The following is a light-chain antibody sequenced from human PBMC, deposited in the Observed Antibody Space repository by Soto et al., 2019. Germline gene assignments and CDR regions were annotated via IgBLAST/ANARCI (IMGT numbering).Light chain of an antibody. J-gene: IGKJ4*01. V-gene: IGKV1-27*01. CDR2: AAF. Sequence: DIRMTQSQSSLSASVGDRVTSACRASQGIGNYLAWYQQKPGKVPKLLMYAAFILQSGVPSRLSGSGSGTDFIITISSLQPEDVATYSCQHYNSAPHTFGGGTRVEI. CDR3: QHYNSAPHT. CDR1: QGIGNY.